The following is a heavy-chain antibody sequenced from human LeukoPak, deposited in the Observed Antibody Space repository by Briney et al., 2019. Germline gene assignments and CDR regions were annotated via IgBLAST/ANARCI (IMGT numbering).Heavy chain of an antibody. CDR2: IYYSGST. CDR1: GGSISSYY. CDR3: ARVMGEMGRLLPFDY. Sequence: SETLSLTCTVSGGSISSYYWSWIRQPPGKGLEWIGYIYYSGSTNYNPSLKSRVTISVDTSKNQFSLKLSSVTAADTAVYYCARVMGEMGRLLPFDYWGQGTLVTVSS. D-gene: IGHD3-22*01. J-gene: IGHJ4*02. V-gene: IGHV4-59*08.